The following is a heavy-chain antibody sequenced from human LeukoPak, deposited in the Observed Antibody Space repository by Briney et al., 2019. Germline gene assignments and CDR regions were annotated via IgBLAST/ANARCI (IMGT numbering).Heavy chain of an antibody. D-gene: IGHD2-2*01. J-gene: IGHJ6*03. CDR1: GFTFISYA. CDR2: ISGSGGST. V-gene: IGHV3-23*01. CDR3: AKGYNCSSTSCLYYYMDV. Sequence: PGGSLRLSCAASGFTFISYAMSWVRQAPGKGLEWVSAISGSGGSTYYADSVKGRFTISRDNSKNTLYLQMNSLRAEDTAVYYCAKGYNCSSTSCLYYYMDVWGTGTTVTVSS.